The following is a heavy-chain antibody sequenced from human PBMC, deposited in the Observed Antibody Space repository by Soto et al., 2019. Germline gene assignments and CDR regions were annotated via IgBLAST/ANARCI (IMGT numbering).Heavy chain of an antibody. Sequence: PGRSLRRTWRAGDITLSIHGMHLFRQSPDKGLEWVAVVWYDGSNKYYADSVKGRFTISRDNSKKTLYLQMNSLRAEDTAGYYCARGARLLGDFADYWVDARGHGNRVT. CDR2: VWYDGSNK. V-gene: IGHV3-33*01. CDR1: DITLSIHG. J-gene: IGHJ5*01. CDR3: ARGARLLGDFADYWVDA. D-gene: IGHD2-21*01.